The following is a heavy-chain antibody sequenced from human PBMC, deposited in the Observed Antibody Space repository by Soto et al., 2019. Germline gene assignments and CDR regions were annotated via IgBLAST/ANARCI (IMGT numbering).Heavy chain of an antibody. CDR3: ARQSEWLVPYYYYGMDV. D-gene: IGHD6-19*01. CDR2: IDPSDSYT. J-gene: IGHJ6*02. Sequence: GESLNISCKGSGYSFTSYWISWVRQMPGKGLEWMGRIDPSDSYTNYSPSFQGHVTISADKSISTAYLQWSSLKASDTAMYYCARQSEWLVPYYYYGMDVWGQGTTVTVSS. V-gene: IGHV5-10-1*01. CDR1: GYSFTSYW.